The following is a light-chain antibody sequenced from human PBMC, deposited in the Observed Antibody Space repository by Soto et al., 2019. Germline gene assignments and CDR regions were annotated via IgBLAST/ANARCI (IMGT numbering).Light chain of an antibody. CDR1: SSNIGSNT. J-gene: IGLJ2*01. Sequence: QSVLTQPPSASGTPGQRVTISCSGSSSNIGSNTVNWYQQLPGTAPKLLIYSNNQRPSGVPDRFSGSKSGTSASLAISGLQSEDEADYYCAAWDDSLNAFVVFGGRTKLTVL. V-gene: IGLV1-44*01. CDR3: AAWDDSLNAFVV. CDR2: SNN.